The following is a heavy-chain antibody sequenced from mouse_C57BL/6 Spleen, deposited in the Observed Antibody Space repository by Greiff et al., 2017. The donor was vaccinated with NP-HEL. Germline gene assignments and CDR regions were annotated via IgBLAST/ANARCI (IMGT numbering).Heavy chain of an antibody. V-gene: IGHV1-54*01. J-gene: IGHJ2*01. Sequence: QVQLQQSGAELVRPGPSVKVSCKASGYAFTNYLIEWVKQRPGQGLEWIGVINPGSGGTNYNEKFKGKATLTADKSSSTAYMQLSSLTSEDSAVYFCARSVFYYGSSYYFDYWGQGTTLTVSS. CDR2: INPGSGGT. CDR1: GYAFTNYL. CDR3: ARSVFYYGSSYYFDY. D-gene: IGHD1-1*01.